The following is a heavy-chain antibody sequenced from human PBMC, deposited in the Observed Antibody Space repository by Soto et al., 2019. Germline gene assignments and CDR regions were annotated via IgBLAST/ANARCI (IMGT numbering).Heavy chain of an antibody. V-gene: IGHV1-18*01. CDR1: GYTFTSYG. CDR2: ISAYNGNT. J-gene: IGHJ4*02. Sequence: QVQLVQSGAEVKKPGASVKVSCKASGYTFTSYGISWVRQAPGQGLEWLGWISAYNGNTNYAQKLQGRVTMTTDTSTSTAYMELRSLRSDDTAVYYCARDQDGSGSYLGFLATGTPTIDYWGQGTLVTVSS. CDR3: ARDQDGSGSYLGFLATGTPTIDY. D-gene: IGHD3-10*01.